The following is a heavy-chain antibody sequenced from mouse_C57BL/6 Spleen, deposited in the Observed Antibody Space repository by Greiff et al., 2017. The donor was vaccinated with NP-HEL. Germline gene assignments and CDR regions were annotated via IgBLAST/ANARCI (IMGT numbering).Heavy chain of an antibody. V-gene: IGHV2-2*01. CDR3: ARNRIRWSNYVDYFDY. Sequence: QVQLKQSGPGLVQPSQSLSITCTVSGFSLTSYGVHWVRQSPGKGLEWLGGIWSGGSTDYNAAFISRLSISKDNSKSQVFFKMNSLQADDTAIYYCARNRIRWSNYVDYFDYWGQGTTLTVSS. CDR1: GFSLTSYG. D-gene: IGHD2-5*01. J-gene: IGHJ2*01. CDR2: IWSGGST.